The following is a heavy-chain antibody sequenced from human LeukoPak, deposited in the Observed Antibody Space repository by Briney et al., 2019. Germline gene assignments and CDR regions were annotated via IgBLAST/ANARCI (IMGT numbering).Heavy chain of an antibody. CDR2: INAGNGNT. V-gene: IGHV1-3*01. CDR3: ATAAGSYWDI. Sequence: GASVKVSCKASGYTFTTYAMNWVRQAPGQRLEWMGWINAGNGNTKYSQKFQGRVTMTEDTSTDTAYMELSSLRSEDTAVYYCATAAGSYWDIWGQGTMVTVSS. D-gene: IGHD1-26*01. J-gene: IGHJ3*02. CDR1: GYTFTTYA.